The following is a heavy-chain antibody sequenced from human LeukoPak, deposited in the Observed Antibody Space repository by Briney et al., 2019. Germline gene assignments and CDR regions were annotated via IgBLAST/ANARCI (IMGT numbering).Heavy chain of an antibody. D-gene: IGHD2-21*02. CDR3: ARGDWAPFDY. Sequence: GGSLRLSCSASGFTFSDYWMNWVRQAPGKGLEWVANIDQDGGGKYYLDSVKGRFTISRDNAKSSLYLQIDSLRAEDTAVYYCARGDWAPFDYWGQGSLLTVSS. J-gene: IGHJ4*02. V-gene: IGHV3-7*01. CDR2: IDQDGGGK. CDR1: GFTFSDYW.